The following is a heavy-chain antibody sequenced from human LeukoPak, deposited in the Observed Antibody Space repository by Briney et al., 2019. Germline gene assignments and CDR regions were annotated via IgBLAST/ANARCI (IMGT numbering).Heavy chain of an antibody. J-gene: IGHJ4*02. V-gene: IGHV3-53*01. Sequence: GGSLTLSCAASGIAVTGNYMSWVRRPPGKGLEWASFISINTDTFYADSVRGRFTISRDSSENTLFLQMNSLRDEDSAVYYCAIAQSWDELFDSWGQGTLVTVSS. D-gene: IGHD1-26*01. CDR1: GIAVTGNY. CDR3: AIAQSWDELFDS. CDR2: ISINTDT.